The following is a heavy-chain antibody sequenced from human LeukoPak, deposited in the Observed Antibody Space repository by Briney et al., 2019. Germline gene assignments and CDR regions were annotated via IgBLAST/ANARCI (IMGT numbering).Heavy chain of an antibody. D-gene: IGHD6-19*01. CDR1: GFTFSDFW. Sequence: GGSLRLSCAASGFTFSDFWMSWVRQAPGKGLEWVGFIRSKAYGGTTEYAASVKGRFTISRDDSKSIAYLQVNSLKTEDTAVYYCTREGSSGFDYWGQGTLVTVSS. J-gene: IGHJ4*02. CDR3: TREGSSGFDY. V-gene: IGHV3-49*04. CDR2: IRSKAYGGTT.